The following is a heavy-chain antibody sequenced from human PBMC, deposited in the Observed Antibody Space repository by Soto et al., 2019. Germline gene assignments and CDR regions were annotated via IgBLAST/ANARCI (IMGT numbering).Heavy chain of an antibody. CDR1: GGTFSSYA. CDR3: ARDRTSSFWTPRGYYFDY. Sequence: AASVKVSCKASGGTFSSYAISWVRQAPGQGLEWMGGIIPIFGTANYAQKFQGRVTITADKSTSTAYMELSSLRSEDTAAYYCARDRTSSFWTPRGYYFDYWGQGTLVTVSS. J-gene: IGHJ4*02. CDR2: IIPIFGTA. D-gene: IGHD3-3*01. V-gene: IGHV1-69*06.